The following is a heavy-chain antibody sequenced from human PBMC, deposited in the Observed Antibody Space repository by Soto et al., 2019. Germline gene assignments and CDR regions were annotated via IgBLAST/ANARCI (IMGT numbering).Heavy chain of an antibody. CDR3: AKYSGYYWSDPFDI. D-gene: IGHD3-3*01. V-gene: IGHV3-23*01. Sequence: EVRLLESGGGLVQPGGSLRLSCAASGFTFSSYAMSWVRQAPGKGLEWVSAIGGSGVNTYYADSVKGRFTISRDNSKNTLYLQMNSLRAEDTAVYYCAKYSGYYWSDPFDIWGQGTMVTVSS. CDR1: GFTFSSYA. CDR2: IGGSGVNT. J-gene: IGHJ3*02.